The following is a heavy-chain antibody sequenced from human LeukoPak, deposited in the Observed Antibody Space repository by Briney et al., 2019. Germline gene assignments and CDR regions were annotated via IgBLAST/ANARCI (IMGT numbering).Heavy chain of an antibody. J-gene: IGHJ4*02. CDR2: ISYDGSNK. D-gene: IGHD5-18*01. CDR3: ARDEGGYSYGSPYY. Sequence: PGGSLRLSCAASGFTFSSYAMHWVRRAPGKGPEWVAVISYDGSNKYYADSVKGRFTISRDNSKNTLYLQMNSLRAEDTAVYYCARDEGGYSYGSPYYWGQGTLVTVSS. CDR1: GFTFSSYA. V-gene: IGHV3-30-3*01.